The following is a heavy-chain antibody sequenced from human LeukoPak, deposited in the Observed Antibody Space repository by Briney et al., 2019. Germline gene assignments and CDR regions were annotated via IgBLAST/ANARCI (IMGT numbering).Heavy chain of an antibody. CDR1: GFSFSVYW. Sequence: PGGSLRLSCAASGFSFSVYWMHWVRQVPGEGLVWVSFINGDGTSTSNAGSVKGRFTISRDNAKNTLYLQMDSLRAEDTAVYYCARGVRYGMDVWDQGTTVTVS. V-gene: IGHV3-74*01. J-gene: IGHJ6*02. CDR2: INGDGTST. CDR3: ARGVRYGMDV.